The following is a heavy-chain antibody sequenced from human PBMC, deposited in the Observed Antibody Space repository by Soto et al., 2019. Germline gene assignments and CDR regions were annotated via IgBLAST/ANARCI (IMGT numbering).Heavy chain of an antibody. Sequence: EVQLVESGGGLVQPGGSLRLSCAASGFSFSSYWMTWVRQAPGKGLEWVAKIKPDGSEKYYVDSLKGRFTISRDNAQNSLYLQVNSLRVEDTAVYYCARAAIAGAGDYWGQGTLVTVSS. J-gene: IGHJ4*02. V-gene: IGHV3-7*04. CDR3: ARAAIAGAGDY. CDR1: GFSFSSYW. D-gene: IGHD6-19*01. CDR2: IKPDGSEK.